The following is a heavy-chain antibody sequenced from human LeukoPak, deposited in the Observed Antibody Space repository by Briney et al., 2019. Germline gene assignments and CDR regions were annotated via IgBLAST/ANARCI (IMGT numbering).Heavy chain of an antibody. CDR1: EFIFGAYW. J-gene: IGHJ4*02. D-gene: IGHD3-10*01. CDR2: INQDGSEK. Sequence: PGGSLRLSCAASEFIFGAYWMTWVRQAPGKGLEWVANINQDGSEKYYTDSVKGRFTISRDNAKKSLFLQMNSLTAEDTALYYWVRSLERFGTRDYWGQGTLVTVSS. CDR3: VRSLERFGTRDY. V-gene: IGHV3-7*01.